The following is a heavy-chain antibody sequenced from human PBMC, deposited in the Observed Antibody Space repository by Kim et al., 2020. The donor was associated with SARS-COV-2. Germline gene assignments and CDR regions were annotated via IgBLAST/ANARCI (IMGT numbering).Heavy chain of an antibody. D-gene: IGHD6-13*01. CDR2: IWYDGSNK. CDR3: ARGAGGAAADPFDY. Sequence: GGSLRLSCAASGFTFSSYGMHWVRQAPGKGLEWVAVIWYDGSNKYYADSVKGRFTISRDNYKNTLYLQMNSMRAEDTAVYYCARGAGGAAADPFDYWGQGTLVTVSS. J-gene: IGHJ4*02. CDR1: GFTFSSYG. V-gene: IGHV3-33*01.